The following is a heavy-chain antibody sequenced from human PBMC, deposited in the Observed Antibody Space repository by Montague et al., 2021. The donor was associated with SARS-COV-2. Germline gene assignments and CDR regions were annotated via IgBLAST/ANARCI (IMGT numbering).Heavy chain of an antibody. CDR1: LAWYQGVD. CDR3: ARGTRVVGITPGFRY. Sequence: SETLSLTCARQLAWYQGVDRRSIRQSPRKERMSYGDIDQRENTKYNPSLESRVTISVDTSKNQFSLNLTSVTAADTAMYYYARGTRVVGITPGFRYWGQGTQVAVS. CDR2: IDQRENT. D-gene: IGHD3-22*01. V-gene: IGHV4-34*01. J-gene: IGHJ4*02.